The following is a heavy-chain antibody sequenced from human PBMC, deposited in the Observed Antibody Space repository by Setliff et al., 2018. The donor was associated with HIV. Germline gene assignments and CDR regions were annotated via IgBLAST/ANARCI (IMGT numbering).Heavy chain of an antibody. CDR3: ARSRREVVYFYYYMDF. Sequence: RASVKVSCRVSGYRFRDFYIHWLQQAPGKGLEWVGLVYPEDGQAIYAEKFRGRVTITADTSTGTTYMQLSGLRSEDTAVYFCARSRREVVYFYYYMDFWGKGTTVTVSS. CDR2: VYPEDGQA. CDR1: GYRFRDFY. D-gene: IGHD1-26*01. V-gene: IGHV1-69-2*01. J-gene: IGHJ6*03.